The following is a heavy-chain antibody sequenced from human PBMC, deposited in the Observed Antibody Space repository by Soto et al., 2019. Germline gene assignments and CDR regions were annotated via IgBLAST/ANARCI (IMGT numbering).Heavy chain of an antibody. CDR1: GGSISSCY. CDR3: ATQTANFYGSGSYYLPFDY. CDR2: IYYSGST. J-gene: IGHJ4*02. V-gene: IGHV4-59*01. D-gene: IGHD3-10*01. Sequence: QVQLQDSGPGLVKPSETLSLTCTVSGGSISSCYWTWIRQPPGKGLEWIGNIYYSGSTTYNPSLKSRVTISVDTSKNQFSLRLSSVTAADTAVYYCATQTANFYGSGSYYLPFDYWGQGTLVTVSS.